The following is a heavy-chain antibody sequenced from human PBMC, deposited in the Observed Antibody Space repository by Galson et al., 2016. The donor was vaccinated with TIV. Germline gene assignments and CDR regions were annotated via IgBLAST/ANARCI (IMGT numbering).Heavy chain of an antibody. CDR3: ARDKERSGWYFWFDP. CDR2: ISDSSDTI. CDR1: GFTFSSYS. V-gene: IGHV3-48*04. Sequence: SLRLSCAASGFTFSSYSMTWVRQAPGKGLEWVSYISDSSDTIYYGDSVKGRITISRDNAKNSVYLQMNNLRTEDTGVYYCARDKERSGWYFWFDPWGQGTLVTVSA. D-gene: IGHD6-19*01. J-gene: IGHJ5*02.